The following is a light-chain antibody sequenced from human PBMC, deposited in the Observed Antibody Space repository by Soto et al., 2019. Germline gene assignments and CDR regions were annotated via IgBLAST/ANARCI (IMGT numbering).Light chain of an antibody. CDR2: DAS. CDR3: QQYNSYSWT. V-gene: IGKV1-5*01. CDR1: QSISYW. J-gene: IGKJ1*01. Sequence: DIQMTQAPSTLSASVGDRVTITCRASQSISYWLAWYQQKPGKAPTLLIYDASTLESGVPSRFSGSGFGTDFTLTISTLQPEDFGTYYCQQYNSYSWTFGQGGKAAIK.